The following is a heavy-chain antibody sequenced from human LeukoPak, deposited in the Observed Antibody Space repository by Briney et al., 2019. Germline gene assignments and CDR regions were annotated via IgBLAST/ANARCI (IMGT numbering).Heavy chain of an antibody. D-gene: IGHD2-2*01. Sequence: SETLSLTCAVYGGSFSGYYWIWIRQPPGKGLEWIGEINPSGSTHYNPSLKSRVTISIDTSKNQFSLKLTSVTAADTAVYYCARAYHNWYFDLWGRGTLVTVSS. CDR1: GGSFSGYY. CDR3: ARAYHNWYFDL. J-gene: IGHJ2*01. CDR2: INPSGST. V-gene: IGHV4-34*01.